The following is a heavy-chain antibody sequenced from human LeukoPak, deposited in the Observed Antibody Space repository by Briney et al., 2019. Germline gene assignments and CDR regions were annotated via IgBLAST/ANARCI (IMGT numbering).Heavy chain of an antibody. CDR2: ISHQGSSK. D-gene: IGHD6-13*01. J-gene: IGHJ4*02. CDR3: AKDRSSTWSIDY. Sequence: RGSLRLSCVASGFTSSRSGMHWVRQAPGKGLEWVAVISHQGSSKHCADSVKGRFTISRDNPKNTLYLQMNSLRTEDTAVYYCAKDRSSTWSIDYWGQGTLVTVSS. V-gene: IGHV3-30*18. CDR1: GFTSSRSG.